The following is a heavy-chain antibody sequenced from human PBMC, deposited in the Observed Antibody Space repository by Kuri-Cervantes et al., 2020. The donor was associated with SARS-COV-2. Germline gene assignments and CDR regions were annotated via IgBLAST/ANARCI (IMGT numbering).Heavy chain of an antibody. CDR1: GFTFSSYA. CDR3: ARDRVGWLRSRTHKIDY. CDR2: ISYDGSNK. V-gene: IGHV3-30-3*01. Sequence: GGSLRLSCAASGFTFSSYAMHWVRQAPGKGLEWVAVISYDGSNKYYADSVKGRFTISRDNAKNSLYLQMNSLRAEDTAVYYCARDRVGWLRSRTHKIDYWGQGTLVTVSS. D-gene: IGHD5-12*01. J-gene: IGHJ4*02.